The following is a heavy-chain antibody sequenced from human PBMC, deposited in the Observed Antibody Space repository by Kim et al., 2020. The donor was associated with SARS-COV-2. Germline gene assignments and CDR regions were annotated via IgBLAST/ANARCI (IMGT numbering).Heavy chain of an antibody. V-gene: IGHV3-33*01. CDR1: GFTFSSYG. J-gene: IGHJ4*02. CDR2: IWYDGSNK. D-gene: IGHD2-2*03. Sequence: GGSLRLSCAASGFTFSSYGMHWVRQAPGKGLEWVAVIWYDGSNKYYADSVKGRFTISRDNSKNTLYLQMNSLRAEDTAVYYCARALDIVVVPAADYWGQGTLVTVSS. CDR3: ARALDIVVVPAADY.